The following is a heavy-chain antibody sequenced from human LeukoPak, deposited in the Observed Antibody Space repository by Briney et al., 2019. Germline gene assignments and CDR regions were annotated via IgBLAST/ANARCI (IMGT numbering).Heavy chain of an antibody. J-gene: IGHJ4*02. CDR2: INWNSGSI. Sequence: TGGSLRLSCAASGFTFDDYAMHWVRQAPGKGLEWVSGINWNSGSIGYADSVKGRFTISRDNAKNSLYLQMNSLRAEDTALYYCAKDIGYYYDKSFDYWGQGTLVTVSS. CDR3: AKDIGYYYDKSFDY. CDR1: GFTFDDYA. D-gene: IGHD3-22*01. V-gene: IGHV3-9*01.